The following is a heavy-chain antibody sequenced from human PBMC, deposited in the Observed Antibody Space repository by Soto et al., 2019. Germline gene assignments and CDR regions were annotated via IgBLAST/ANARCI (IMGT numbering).Heavy chain of an antibody. Sequence: QVQLVESGGGMVQPGRSLRLSCAASGFNFSMYVMHWVRHAPGKGLEWVAVMAYDGNREYYGDSVKGRFFVSRDNSKNTLYLQMNSLRPEDTAVYYCARVGGSFYGSWDSWGQGALVTVSS. CDR1: GFNFSMYV. CDR3: ARVGGSFYGSWDS. D-gene: IGHD1-26*01. J-gene: IGHJ4*02. CDR2: MAYDGNRE. V-gene: IGHV3-30-3*01.